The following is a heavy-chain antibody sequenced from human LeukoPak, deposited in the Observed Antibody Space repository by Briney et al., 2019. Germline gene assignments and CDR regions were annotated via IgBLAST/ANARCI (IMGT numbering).Heavy chain of an antibody. CDR3: ASSERGRYSSSSKFDY. V-gene: IGHV1-2*02. Sequence: ASVKVSCKASGYTFTGYYMHWVRQAPGQGLEWMGWINPNSGGTNYAQKFQGRVTMTRDTSISTAYMELRTLRSDDTAVYYCASSERGRYSSSSKFDYWGQGTLVTVSS. CDR1: GYTFTGYY. D-gene: IGHD6-6*01. CDR2: INPNSGGT. J-gene: IGHJ4*02.